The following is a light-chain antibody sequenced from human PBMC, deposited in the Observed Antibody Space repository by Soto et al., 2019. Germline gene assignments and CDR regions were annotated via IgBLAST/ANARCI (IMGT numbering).Light chain of an antibody. CDR1: SSDVGGYNY. V-gene: IGLV2-11*01. J-gene: IGLJ1*01. CDR2: DVS. CDR3: CSYAGSHTYI. Sequence: QSVLTQPRSVSGSPGQSVTISCTGTSSDVGGYNYVSWYQQHPGKVPKLMIYDVSKRPSGVPDRFSGSKSGNTASLTISGLQAEDEADYYCCSYAGSHTYIFGSGTKVTVL.